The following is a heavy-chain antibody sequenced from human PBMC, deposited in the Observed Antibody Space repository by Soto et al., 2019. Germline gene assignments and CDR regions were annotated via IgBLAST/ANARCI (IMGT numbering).Heavy chain of an antibody. CDR1: GFIFSNYA. V-gene: IGHV3-23*01. Sequence: EVQLLESGGGLVQPGGSLRLSCEASGFIFSNYAMTWVRQAAGKGLEWVSSISGPGGSTYYADSVQGRFTISRDNSKNTLCLQMHSLRADDTALYFCARDERIAVAGTDTWGQGSLVTVTS. J-gene: IGHJ5*02. CDR2: ISGPGGST. CDR3: ARDERIAVAGTDT. D-gene: IGHD6-19*01.